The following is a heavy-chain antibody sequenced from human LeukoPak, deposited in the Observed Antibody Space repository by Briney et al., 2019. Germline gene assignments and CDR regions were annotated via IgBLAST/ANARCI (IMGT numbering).Heavy chain of an antibody. CDR1: GFTFGSYS. Sequence: GGSLRLSCAASGFTFGSYSMNWVRQAPGKGLEWISSISSSSSYIYYADSVRGRFTISRDNAKKSLFLQMNSLRAEDTAVYYCAGPMGPTAIFGFDYWGQGILVTVSS. J-gene: IGHJ4*02. CDR3: AGPMGPTAIFGFDY. D-gene: IGHD2-2*01. V-gene: IGHV3-21*01. CDR2: ISSSSSYI.